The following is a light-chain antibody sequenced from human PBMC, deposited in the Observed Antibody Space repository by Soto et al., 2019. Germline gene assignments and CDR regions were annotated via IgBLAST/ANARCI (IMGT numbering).Light chain of an antibody. V-gene: IGKV1-5*03. Sequence: DIQMTQSPSTLSASVGDRGTITCRASQSISDYLAWYQQKPGKAPRLLIYRASTLQGGVPSRFSGSGSGTEFTLTISSLQPDDCATYYCQQYDNNWTFGQGTKVDIK. CDR2: RAS. J-gene: IGKJ1*01. CDR3: QQYDNNWT. CDR1: QSISDY.